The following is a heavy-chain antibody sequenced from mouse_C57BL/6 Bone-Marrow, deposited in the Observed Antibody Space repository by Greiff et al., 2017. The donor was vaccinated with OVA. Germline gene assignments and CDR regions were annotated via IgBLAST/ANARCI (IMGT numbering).Heavy chain of an antibody. V-gene: IGHV1-22*01. CDR1: GYTFTDYN. Sequence: EVQRVESGPELVKPGASVKMSCKASGYTFTDYNMHWVKQSHGKSLEWIGYINPNNGGTSYNQKFKGKATLTVNKSSSTAYMELRSLTSEDSAVYYCARPDDGKYDFDYWGQGTTLTVSS. CDR2: INPNNGGT. D-gene: IGHD5-1-1*01. J-gene: IGHJ2*01. CDR3: ARPDDGKYDFDY.